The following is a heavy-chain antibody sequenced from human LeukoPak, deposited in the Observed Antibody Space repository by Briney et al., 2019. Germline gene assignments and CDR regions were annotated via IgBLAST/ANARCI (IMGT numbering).Heavy chain of an antibody. V-gene: IGHV4-59*01. CDR2: IYYSGST. D-gene: IGHD1-26*01. Sequence: PSETLSLTCTVSGGSISSYYWSWIRQPPGKGLEWIGYIYYSGSTNYNPPLKSRVTISVDTSKNQFSLKLSSVTAADTAVYYCARGRSGSYYGMDVWGQGTTVTVSS. CDR1: GGSISSYY. J-gene: IGHJ6*02. CDR3: ARGRSGSYYGMDV.